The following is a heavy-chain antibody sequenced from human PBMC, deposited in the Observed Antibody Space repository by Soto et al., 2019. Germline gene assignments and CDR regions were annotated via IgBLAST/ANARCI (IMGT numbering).Heavy chain of an antibody. D-gene: IGHD3-22*01. Sequence: PSETLSLTCTVSGGSISSYYWSWIRQPPGKGLEWIGYIYYSGSTNYNPSLKSRVTISVDTSKNQFSLKLSSVTAADTAVYYCARHGSYYYDSSGYYNFDYWGQGTLVTVSS. CDR2: IYYSGST. V-gene: IGHV4-59*08. J-gene: IGHJ4*02. CDR1: GGSISSYY. CDR3: ARHGSYYYDSSGYYNFDY.